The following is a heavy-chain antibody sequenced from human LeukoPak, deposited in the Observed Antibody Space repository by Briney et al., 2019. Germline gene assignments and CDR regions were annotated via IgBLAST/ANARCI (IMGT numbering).Heavy chain of an antibody. CDR2: IYHSGST. J-gene: IGHJ4*02. CDR1: GYPISSGYY. Sequence: SETLSLTCAVSGYPISSGYYWGWIRQPPGKGLEWIGSIYHSGSTYYNPSLKSRVTISVDTSKNQFSLKLSSVTAADTAVYYCARLSRDYDSSGYYPDYWGQGTLVTVSS. CDR3: ARLSRDYDSSGYYPDY. D-gene: IGHD3-22*01. V-gene: IGHV4-38-2*01.